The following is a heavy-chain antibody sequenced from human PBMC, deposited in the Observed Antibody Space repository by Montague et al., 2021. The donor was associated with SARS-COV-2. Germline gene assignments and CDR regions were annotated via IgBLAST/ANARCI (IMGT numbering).Heavy chain of an antibody. D-gene: IGHD3-9*01. CDR3: ARDFGILTGTAPEDY. Sequence: SLRLSCAASGFTFSSYGMHWVRQAPGKGLEWVAVIWYDGSNKYXXXSXXXRFTISRDNSKNTLYLQMNSLRAEATAVYYCARDFGILTGTAPEDYWGQGTLVTVSS. CDR1: GFTFSSYG. J-gene: IGHJ4*02. V-gene: IGHV3-33*01. CDR2: IWYDGSNK.